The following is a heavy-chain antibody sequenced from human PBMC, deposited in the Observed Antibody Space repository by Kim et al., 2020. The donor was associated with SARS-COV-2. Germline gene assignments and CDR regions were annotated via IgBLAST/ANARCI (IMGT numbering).Heavy chain of an antibody. Sequence: GGSLRLSCAASGFTFSSYAMHWVRQAPGKGLEWVAVISYDGSNKYYADSVKGRFTISRDNSKNTLYLQMNSLRAEDTAVYYCARAQMATIAPSIYDWYFDLWGRGTLVTVSS. D-gene: IGHD3-3*02. J-gene: IGHJ2*01. V-gene: IGHV3-30-3*01. CDR2: ISYDGSNK. CDR3: ARAQMATIAPSIYDWYFDL. CDR1: GFTFSSYA.